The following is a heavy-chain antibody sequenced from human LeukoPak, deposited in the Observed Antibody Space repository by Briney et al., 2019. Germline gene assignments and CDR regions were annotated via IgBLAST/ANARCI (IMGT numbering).Heavy chain of an antibody. Sequence: GGSLRLSCAASGFTFSNAWMSWVRQAPGKGLEWVGRIKSKTDGGTTDYAAPVKGRFTISRDDSKNTLYLQMNRLKTEDTAVYYCTTLTIMVATNIDYWGQGTLVTVSS. CDR3: TTLTIMVATNIDY. CDR1: GFTFSNAW. D-gene: IGHD5-12*01. CDR2: IKSKTDGGTT. J-gene: IGHJ4*02. V-gene: IGHV3-15*01.